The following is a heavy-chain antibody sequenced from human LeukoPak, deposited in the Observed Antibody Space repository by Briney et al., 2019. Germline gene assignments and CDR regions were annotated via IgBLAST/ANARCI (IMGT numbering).Heavy chain of an antibody. V-gene: IGHV3-23*01. CDR1: GFTFSSYG. CDR2: ISSSGGST. CDR3: AKRAGYSSSWCFDY. D-gene: IGHD6-13*01. Sequence: GGSLRPSCAASGFTFSSYGMSWVRQAPGEGLEWVSAISSSGGSTYYADSVKGRFTISRDNSKNTLYLQMNSLRAEDTAAYYCAKRAGYSSSWCFDYWGQGTLVTVSS. J-gene: IGHJ4*02.